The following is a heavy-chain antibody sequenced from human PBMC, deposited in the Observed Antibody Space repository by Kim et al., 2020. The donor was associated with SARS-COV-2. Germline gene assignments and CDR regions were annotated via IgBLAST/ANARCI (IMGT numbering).Heavy chain of an antibody. CDR3: ARHVSSYWYFDL. V-gene: IGHV4-59*08. CDR1: GASISSHY. Sequence: SETLSLTCTVSGASISSHYWTWIRQPPGKGLEWIGYIFHTGSTNYNPSLKSRITMSVDTSKNQFSLKLTSVIAADTAVYYCARHVSSYWYFDLWGHGTLVTVSS. J-gene: IGHJ2*01. CDR2: IFHTGST. D-gene: IGHD2-8*01.